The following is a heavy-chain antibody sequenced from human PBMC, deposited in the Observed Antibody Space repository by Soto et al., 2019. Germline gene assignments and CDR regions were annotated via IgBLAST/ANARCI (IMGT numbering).Heavy chain of an antibody. CDR1: GVPFSRYS. V-gene: IGHV3-23*01. D-gene: IGHD3-10*01. CDR3: AKKVNSGPGSKYFDY. J-gene: IGHJ4*02. CDR2: LRAGWDAGTT. Sequence: GGSLRVCCATFGVPFSRYSMRWVRHAPGKGLEXVSGLRAGWDAGTTQYAQFGRGRFTISRDTSKNKLFLQMNSLRAEDTDLYYCAKKVNSGPGSKYFDYWGEGPLVTVSS.